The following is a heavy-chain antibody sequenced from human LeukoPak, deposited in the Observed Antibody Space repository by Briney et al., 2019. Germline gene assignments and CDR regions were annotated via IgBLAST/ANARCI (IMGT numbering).Heavy chain of an antibody. CDR3: ARGLDYDILTGYYKAPGEFDP. Sequence: SETLYLTCTVSGGSISSGDYYWSWIRQPAGKGLEWIGYIYYSGSTYYNPSLKSRVTISVDTSKNQFSLKLSSVTAADTAVYYCARGLDYDILTGYYKAPGEFDPWGQGTLVTVSS. V-gene: IGHV4-30-4*01. CDR2: IYYSGST. J-gene: IGHJ5*02. CDR1: GGSISSGDYY. D-gene: IGHD3-9*01.